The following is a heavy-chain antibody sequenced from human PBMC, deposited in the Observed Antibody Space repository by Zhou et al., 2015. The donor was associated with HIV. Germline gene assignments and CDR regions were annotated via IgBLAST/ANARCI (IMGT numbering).Heavy chain of an antibody. V-gene: IGHV1-18*01. D-gene: IGHD3-3*01. CDR1: GYTFTSYG. Sequence: QVQLVQSGAEVKKPGASVKVSCKASGYTFTSYGISWVRQAPGQGLEWMGWISAYNGNTNYAQKLQGRVTMTTDTSTSTAYMELRSLRSDDTAVYYCARRSGADFWSGQYYYYYMDVWGKGTTVTVSS. J-gene: IGHJ6*03. CDR3: ARRSGADFWSGQYYYYYMDV. CDR2: ISAYNGNT.